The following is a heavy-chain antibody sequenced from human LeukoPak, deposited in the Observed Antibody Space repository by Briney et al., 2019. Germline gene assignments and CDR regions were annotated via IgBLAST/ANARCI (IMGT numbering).Heavy chain of an antibody. J-gene: IGHJ4*02. CDR3: AKDSSGYNLIANYYFDY. CDR1: GFTFDDYA. V-gene: IGHV3-9*01. D-gene: IGHD5-12*01. CDR2: ISWNSGSI. Sequence: PGRSLRLSCAASGFTFDDYAMHWVRQTPGKGLEWVSGISWNSGSIGYADSVKGRFTISRDNAKNSLYLQMNSLRAEDTALYYCAKDSSGYNLIANYYFDYWGQGTLVTVSS.